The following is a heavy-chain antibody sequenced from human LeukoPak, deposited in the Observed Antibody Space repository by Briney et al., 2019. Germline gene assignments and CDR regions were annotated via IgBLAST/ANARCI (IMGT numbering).Heavy chain of an antibody. V-gene: IGHV4-59*01. D-gene: IGHD6-19*01. CDR3: ARDIRYSSGWYNDY. J-gene: IGHJ4*02. CDR1: GGSISSYY. Sequence: PSETLSLTCTVSGGSISSYYWSWIRQPPGKGLEWIGYIYYSGSTNYNPSLKSRVTISVDTSKNQFSLKLSSVTAADTAVYYCARDIRYSSGWYNDYWGRGTLVTVSS. CDR2: IYYSGST.